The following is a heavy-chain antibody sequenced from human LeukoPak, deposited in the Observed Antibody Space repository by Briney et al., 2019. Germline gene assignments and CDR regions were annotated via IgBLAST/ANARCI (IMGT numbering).Heavy chain of an antibody. CDR3: ARDDRGSFDY. J-gene: IGHJ4*02. CDR1: GGSICSYY. D-gene: IGHD1-14*01. CDR2: IYYSGST. Sequence: SETLSLTCTVSGGSICSYYWSWIRQPPGKGLEWIGYIYYSGSTNYNPSLKSRVTISVDTSKNQFSLKLSSVTAADTAVYYCARDDRGSFDYWGQGTLVTVSS. V-gene: IGHV4-59*12.